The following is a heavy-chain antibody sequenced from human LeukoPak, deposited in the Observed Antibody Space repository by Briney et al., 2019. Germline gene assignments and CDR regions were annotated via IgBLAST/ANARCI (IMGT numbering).Heavy chain of an antibody. CDR2: INPNSGGT. J-gene: IGHJ3*02. D-gene: IGHD5-24*01. CDR1: GYTFTGYY. CDR3: ARVLERWGDAFDI. Sequence: ASVKVSCKASGYTFTGYYMHWVRQAPGQGLEWMGWINPNSGGTNYAQKFQGRVTMTRDTSISTAYMELSRLRSDDTAVYYCARVLERWGDAFDIWGQGTMVTVSS. V-gene: IGHV1-2*02.